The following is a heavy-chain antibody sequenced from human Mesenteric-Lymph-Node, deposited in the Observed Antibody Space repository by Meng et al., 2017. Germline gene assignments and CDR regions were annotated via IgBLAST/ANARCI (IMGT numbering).Heavy chain of an antibody. CDR2: IKPDGTIT. CDR1: GFTFSQTW. D-gene: IGHD1-1*01. V-gene: IGHV3-74*01. Sequence: GESLKISCAASGFTFSQTWMSWVRQAPGKGLVWVAQIKPDGTITSYADSVRGRFIISRDNAKSTLDLEMNSLRAEDAAVYYCARDNDWVVWDYWGRGTLVTVSS. J-gene: IGHJ4*01. CDR3: ARDNDWVVWDY.